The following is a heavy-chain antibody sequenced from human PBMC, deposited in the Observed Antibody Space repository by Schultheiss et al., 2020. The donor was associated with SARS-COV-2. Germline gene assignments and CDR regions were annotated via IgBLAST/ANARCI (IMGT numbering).Heavy chain of an antibody. D-gene: IGHD6-6*01. J-gene: IGHJ6*03. CDR3: ARGFVPYYYYYMDV. V-gene: IGHV4-39*07. CDR1: GDSISSNIYY. CDR2: INHSGST. Sequence: SQTLSLTCTVSGDSISSNIYYWSWIRQPPGKGLEWIGEINHSGSTNYNPSLKSRVTISVDTSKNQFSLKLSSVTAADTAVYYCARGFVPYYYYYMDVWGKGTTVTVSS.